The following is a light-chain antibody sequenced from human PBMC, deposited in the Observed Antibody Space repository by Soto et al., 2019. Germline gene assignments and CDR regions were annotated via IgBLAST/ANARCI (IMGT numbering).Light chain of an antibody. V-gene: IGKV1-39*01. Sequence: DIQMTQSPSSLSASVGDRVTITCRASQTISNHLNWYQQRQGTAPKVLVYAASTLQSGVPSRFSGSGSGTDFTLTISRVEPEDFAVYYCQQYGSSLITFGQGTRLEI. CDR2: AAS. CDR1: QTISNH. CDR3: QQYGSSLIT. J-gene: IGKJ5*01.